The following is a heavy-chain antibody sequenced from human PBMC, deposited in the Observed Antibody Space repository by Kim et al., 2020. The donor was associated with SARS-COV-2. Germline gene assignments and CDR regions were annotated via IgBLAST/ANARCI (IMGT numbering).Heavy chain of an antibody. V-gene: IGHV3-30*04. D-gene: IGHD3-3*01. Sequence: GGSLRLSCAASGFTFSSYAMHWVRQAPGKGLEWVAVISYDGSNKYYADSVKGRFTISRDNSKNTLYLQMNSLRAEDTAVYYCARDSGEWLRIQMGDAFDIWGQGTMVTVSS. CDR2: ISYDGSNK. CDR3: ARDSGEWLRIQMGDAFDI. J-gene: IGHJ3*02. CDR1: GFTFSSYA.